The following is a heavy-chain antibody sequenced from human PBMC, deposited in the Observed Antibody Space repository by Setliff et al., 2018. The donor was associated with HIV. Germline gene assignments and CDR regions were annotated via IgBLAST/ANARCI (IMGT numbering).Heavy chain of an antibody. CDR3: ARWHPPYGFWEEDY. CDR1: GGSISSFY. J-gene: IGHJ4*02. V-gene: IGHV4-59*08. CDR2: IYYSGST. D-gene: IGHD3-10*01. Sequence: KPSETLSLTCTVSGGSISSFYWSWIRQPPGKGLEWIGYIYYSGSTSYNPSLKSRVTISADTSENQFSLKLRSVTAADTAVYYCARWHPPYGFWEEDYWGQGTLVTVSS.